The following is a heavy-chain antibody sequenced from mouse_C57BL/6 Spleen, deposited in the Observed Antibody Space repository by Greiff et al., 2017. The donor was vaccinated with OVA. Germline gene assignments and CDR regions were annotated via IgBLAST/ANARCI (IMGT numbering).Heavy chain of an antibody. CDR2: ISSGSSTI. CDR3: ASRIIYYDYDGAMDY. CDR1: GFTFSDYG. V-gene: IGHV5-17*01. D-gene: IGHD2-4*01. J-gene: IGHJ4*01. Sequence: EVQRVESGGGLVKPGGSLKLSCAASGFTFSDYGMHWVRQAPEKGLEWVAYISSGSSTIYYADTVKGRFTISRDNAKNTLFLQMTSLRSEDTAMYYCASRIIYYDYDGAMDYWGQGTSVTVSS.